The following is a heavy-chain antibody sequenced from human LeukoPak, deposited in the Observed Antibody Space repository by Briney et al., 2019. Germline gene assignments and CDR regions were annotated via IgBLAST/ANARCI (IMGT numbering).Heavy chain of an antibody. J-gene: IGHJ4*02. D-gene: IGHD3-22*01. CDR1: ISSRTYY. Sequence: SETLSPTCTPISSRTYYWGWIRQSPGNGLEWIGNIYYSGTTYCSPSLKSRVTISLDTSTNQLALRLSSVTAADTAVYYCARVRSYDSTGSYYDGGGDFDYWGQGTLVTVSS. CDR2: IYYSGTT. CDR3: ARVRSYDSTGSYYDGGGDFDY. V-gene: IGHV4-39*06.